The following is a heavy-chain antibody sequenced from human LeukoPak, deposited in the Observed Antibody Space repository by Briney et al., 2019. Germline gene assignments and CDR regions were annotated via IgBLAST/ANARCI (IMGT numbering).Heavy chain of an antibody. Sequence: PGGSLRLSCAASGFTFSTYWMSWVRQAPGEGLEWVANIKQDGSEKYYVDSVKGRFTISRDSAKNSLYLEMNSLRVEDTAVYYCARDYSDSSGYYYVGDYWGQGTLVTVSS. D-gene: IGHD3-22*01. CDR2: IKQDGSEK. CDR3: ARDYSDSSGYYYVGDY. V-gene: IGHV3-7*01. CDR1: GFTFSTYW. J-gene: IGHJ4*02.